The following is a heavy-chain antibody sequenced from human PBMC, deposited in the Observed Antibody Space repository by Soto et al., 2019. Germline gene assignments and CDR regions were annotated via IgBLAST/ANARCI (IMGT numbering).Heavy chain of an antibody. CDR1: GFTFTNAW. Sequence: PGGSLRLSCAASGFTFTNAWMSWVRQAPGKGLEWVGRIKSKTYGGTTDYASPVKGRFTISRDDSRDRLYLQMNSLKTEDTAFYYCTTDYVGFFDYWGQGTLVTVSS. D-gene: IGHD3-16*01. J-gene: IGHJ4*02. V-gene: IGHV3-15*01. CDR2: IKSKTYGGTT. CDR3: TTDYVGFFDY.